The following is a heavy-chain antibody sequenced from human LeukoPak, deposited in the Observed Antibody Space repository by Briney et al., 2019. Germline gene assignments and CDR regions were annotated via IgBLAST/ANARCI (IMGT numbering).Heavy chain of an antibody. CDR1: GYTFTGYY. Sequence: ASVKVSCKASGYTFTGYYMHWVRRAPGQGLEWMGWINPNSGGTNYAQKFQGRVTMTRDTSISTAYMELSRLRSDDTAVYYCARPLLPYCTNGVCYEAGRLWFDPWGQGTLVTVSS. CDR3: ARPLLPYCTNGVCYEAGRLWFDP. CDR2: INPNSGGT. V-gene: IGHV1-2*02. J-gene: IGHJ5*02. D-gene: IGHD2-8*01.